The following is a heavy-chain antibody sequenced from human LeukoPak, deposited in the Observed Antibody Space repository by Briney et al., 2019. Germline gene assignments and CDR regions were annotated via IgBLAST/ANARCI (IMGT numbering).Heavy chain of an antibody. CDR1: GFTFSSYA. V-gene: IGHV4-38-2*01. J-gene: IGHJ4*02. D-gene: IGHD4/OR15-4a*01. CDR2: IYYSGST. Sequence: PGGSLRLSCAASGFTFSSYAMSWVRQPPGKGLEWIGSIYYSGSTYYNPSLKSRVTISVDTSKNQFSLKLSSVTAADTAVYYCARKDYGPGWYFDYWGQGTLVTVSS. CDR3: ARKDYGPGWYFDY.